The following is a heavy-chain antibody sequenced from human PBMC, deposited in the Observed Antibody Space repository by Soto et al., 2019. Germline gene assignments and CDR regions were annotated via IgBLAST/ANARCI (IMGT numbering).Heavy chain of an antibody. CDR1: GFTFSSYS. V-gene: IGHV3-48*01. CDR2: ISGSSSTI. Sequence: GSLRLSCAASGFTFSSYSMNWVRQAPGKGLEWVSYISGSSSTIYYADSVKGRFTISRDNAKNSLYLQMNSLRAEDTAVYYCARDYSSYGPFDYWGQGTLVTVSS. J-gene: IGHJ4*02. CDR3: ARDYSSYGPFDY. D-gene: IGHD5-18*01.